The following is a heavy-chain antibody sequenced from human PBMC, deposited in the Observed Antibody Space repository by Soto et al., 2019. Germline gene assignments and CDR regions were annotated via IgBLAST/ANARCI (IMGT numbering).Heavy chain of an antibody. V-gene: IGHV3-23*01. Sequence: EVQLLESGGGLVQPGGSLRLSCAASGFTFNNYAMSWVRQAPGKGLEWVSGLTGSGGATYYADSVKGRLTISRDNSNNTLYLQMNSLRAEDTAVYYCAKEGSVTAALDYWGQGILVTVSS. CDR2: LTGSGGAT. CDR3: AKEGSVTAALDY. D-gene: IGHD6-13*01. CDR1: GFTFNNYA. J-gene: IGHJ4*02.